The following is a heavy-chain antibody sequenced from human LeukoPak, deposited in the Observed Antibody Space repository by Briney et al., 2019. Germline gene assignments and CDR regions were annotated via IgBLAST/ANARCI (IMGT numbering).Heavy chain of an antibody. J-gene: IGHJ5*02. CDR3: ARNSDFWSGYYSA. V-gene: IGHV3-53*01. Sequence: GGSLRLSCAASGFTVSNNYMNWVRQAPGKGLEWVSVIYSGGSTYYADSVKGRFTISRDNSKNTLYLQMNSLRAEDTAVYYCARNSDFWSGYYSAWGQGTLVTVSS. CDR1: GFTVSNNY. D-gene: IGHD3-3*01. CDR2: IYSGGST.